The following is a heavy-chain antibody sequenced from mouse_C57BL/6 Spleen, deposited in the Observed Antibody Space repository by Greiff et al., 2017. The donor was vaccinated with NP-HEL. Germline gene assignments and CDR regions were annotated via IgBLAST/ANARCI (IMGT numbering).Heavy chain of an antibody. CDR1: GYAFSSSW. CDR2: IYPGDGDT. J-gene: IGHJ3*01. CDR3: AREGLRQDWFAY. D-gene: IGHD2-4*01. Sequence: QVQLQQSGPELVKPGASVKISCKASGYAFSSSWMNWVKQRPGKGLEWIGRIYPGDGDTNYNGKFKGKATLTADKSSSTAYMQLSSLTSEDSAVYFCAREGLRQDWFAYWGQGTLVTVSA. V-gene: IGHV1-82*01.